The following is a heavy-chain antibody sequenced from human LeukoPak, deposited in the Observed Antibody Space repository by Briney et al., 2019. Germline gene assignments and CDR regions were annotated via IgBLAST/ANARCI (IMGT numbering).Heavy chain of an antibody. CDR1: GYSISSGYY. CDR3: ARGYFSSWYINWYDP. J-gene: IGHJ5*02. V-gene: IGHV4-38-2*02. D-gene: IGHD6-13*01. Sequence: SETLSLTCTVSGYSISSGYYWGWIRQPPGKGLEWIGTIYHSGSTYYNPSLKSRVTISVDTSKNQFSLKLSSVTAADTAVYYCARGYFSSWYINWYDPWGQGTLVTVSS. CDR2: IYHSGST.